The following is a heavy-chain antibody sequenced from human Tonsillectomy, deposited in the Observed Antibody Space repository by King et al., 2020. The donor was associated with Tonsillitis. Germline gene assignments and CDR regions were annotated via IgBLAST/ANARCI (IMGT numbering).Heavy chain of an antibody. V-gene: IGHV1-2*02. CDR1: GYTFTGYF. Sequence: GQLVQSGAEVKKPGASVKVSCKASGYTFTGYFIHWVRQAPGQGLEWMGWINPNGGGTDYPQKFQGRVTMTRDTSISTAYMELSRLRADDTAVYYCARVEYSKFVCSDSCGEGALLTVSP. CDR3: ARVEYSKFVCSDS. J-gene: IGHJ4*02. CDR2: INPNGGGT. D-gene: IGHD4-11*01.